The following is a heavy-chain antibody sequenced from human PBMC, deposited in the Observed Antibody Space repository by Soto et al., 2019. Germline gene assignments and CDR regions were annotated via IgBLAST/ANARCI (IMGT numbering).Heavy chain of an antibody. D-gene: IGHD1-1*01. CDR1: GFNCGDNA. CDR2: IRSKSYGGTT. J-gene: IGHJ6*02. V-gene: IGHV3-49*04. Sequence: SLRLSCTTSGFNCGDNAMSWVRQAPGEGREWVGFIRSKSYGGTTNYAASVKGRFTISRDHSRSIAYLQMNSLKTEDTAVYYCTRAAIDRTGTTHYYYGMDAWGQGTTVTVAS. CDR3: TRAAIDRTGTTHYYYGMDA.